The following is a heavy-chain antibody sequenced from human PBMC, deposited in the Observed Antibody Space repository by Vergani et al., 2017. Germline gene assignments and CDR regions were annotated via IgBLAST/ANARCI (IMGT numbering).Heavy chain of an antibody. CDR2: ISAYNGNP. Sequence: QVQLVQSGAEVKKPGASVQVSCKASGYTFTSYGISWVRQAPGQGLEWMGWISAYNGNPNYAQKLQGRVTMTTDTSTSTAYMELRSLRSDDTAVYYCARNVEYCTNGVCTNWFDPWGQGTLVTVSS. D-gene: IGHD2-8*01. CDR3: ARNVEYCTNGVCTNWFDP. CDR1: GYTFTSYG. J-gene: IGHJ5*02. V-gene: IGHV1-18*01.